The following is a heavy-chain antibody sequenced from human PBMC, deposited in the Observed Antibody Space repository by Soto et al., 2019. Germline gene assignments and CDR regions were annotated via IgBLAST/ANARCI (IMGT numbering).Heavy chain of an antibody. V-gene: IGHV3-21*01. D-gene: IGHD3-9*01. CDR1: GFTFSSYS. Sequence: GGSLRLSCAASGFTFSSYSMNWVRQAPGKGLEWVSSISSSSSYIYYADSVKGRFTISRDNAKNSLYLQMNSLRAEDTAVYYCARRYYDILTGYSADDYWGQGTLVTVSS. CDR2: ISSSSSYI. J-gene: IGHJ4*02. CDR3: ARRYYDILTGYSADDY.